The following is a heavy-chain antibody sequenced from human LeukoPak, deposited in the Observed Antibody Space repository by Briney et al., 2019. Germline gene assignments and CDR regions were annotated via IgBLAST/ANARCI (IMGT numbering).Heavy chain of an antibody. D-gene: IGHD3-22*01. CDR3: ARDLAGDMVISHYFDY. CDR1: GFTFSSYG. Sequence: GRSLRLSCAASGFTFSSYGMHWVRQAPGKGLEWVAVIWYDGSNKYYADSVKGRFTISRDNSKNTLYLQMNSLRAEDTAVYYCARDLAGDMVISHYFDYWGQGTLVTVSS. CDR2: IWYDGSNK. J-gene: IGHJ4*02. V-gene: IGHV3-33*01.